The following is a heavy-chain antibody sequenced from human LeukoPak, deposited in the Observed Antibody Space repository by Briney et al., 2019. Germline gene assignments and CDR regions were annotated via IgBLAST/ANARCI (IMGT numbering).Heavy chain of an antibody. CDR1: GFTVSSNY. Sequence: GGSLRLSCAASGFTVSSNYMSWVRQAPGKGLEWVSVIYSGGSTYYADSVKGRFTISRDNSKNTLYLQMNSLRAEDTAVYYCAKDSVGPQPLYYYYYMDVWGKGTTVTISS. D-gene: IGHD2-2*01. CDR3: AKDSVGPQPLYYYYYMDV. CDR2: IYSGGST. V-gene: IGHV3-53*01. J-gene: IGHJ6*03.